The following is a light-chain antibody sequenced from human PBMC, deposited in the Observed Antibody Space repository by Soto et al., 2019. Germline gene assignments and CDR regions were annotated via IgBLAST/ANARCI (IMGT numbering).Light chain of an antibody. V-gene: IGKV3-15*01. CDR2: GAS. CDR1: QSVSSS. CDR3: QQYNNWPTYT. Sequence: EIVMTQSPATLSVSPGERATLSCRASQSVSSSLAWYQQKPGQAPRLLIYGASTRATDIPARFSGSGSGTDITRTISSLQSEDFAVYYGQQYNNWPTYTCGQGTKLEIK. J-gene: IGKJ2*01.